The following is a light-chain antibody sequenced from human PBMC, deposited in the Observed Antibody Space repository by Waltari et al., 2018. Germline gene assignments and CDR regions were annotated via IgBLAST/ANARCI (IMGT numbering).Light chain of an antibody. CDR3: QAWDSSTVV. CDR2: QNT. V-gene: IGLV3-1*01. Sequence: SYELTQSSSVYVYPGQSATLTCTGDNLGDKFCNWYPPRPGQAPVLFIHQNTKRPSGIPERFSGSNSGNTATLTISETQPLDEADYYCQAWDSSTVVFGGGTKLTVL. CDR1: NLGDKF. J-gene: IGLJ3*02.